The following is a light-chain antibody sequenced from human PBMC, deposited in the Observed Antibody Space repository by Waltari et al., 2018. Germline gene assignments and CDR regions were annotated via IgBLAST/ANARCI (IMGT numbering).Light chain of an antibody. CDR2: RKN. V-gene: IGLV1-47*01. CDR1: SSDIGSNS. J-gene: IGLJ3*02. CDR3: GTWDDSLSGWV. Sequence: QSVLTQPPSASGTPGQRVTIPCSVSSSDIGSNSVYWYQQLPGTAPQLLFYRKNQRPSGVPDRFSGSKSGTSASLAISGLRSEDEADYYCGTWDDSLSGWVFGGGTKLTVL.